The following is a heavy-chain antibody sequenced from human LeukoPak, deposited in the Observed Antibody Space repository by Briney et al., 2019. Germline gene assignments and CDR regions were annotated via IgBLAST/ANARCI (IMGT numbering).Heavy chain of an antibody. CDR2: ISWNSGSI. CDR3: AKVLNVGCSSTSCPDAFDI. J-gene: IGHJ3*02. Sequence: GRSLRLSCAASGFTFDDYAMHWVRPAPGKGLGWVSGISWNSGSIGYADSVKGRFTISRDNAKNSLYLQMNSLRAEDTALYYCAKVLNVGCSSTSCPDAFDIWGQGTMITVSS. D-gene: IGHD2-2*01. CDR1: GFTFDDYA. V-gene: IGHV3-9*01.